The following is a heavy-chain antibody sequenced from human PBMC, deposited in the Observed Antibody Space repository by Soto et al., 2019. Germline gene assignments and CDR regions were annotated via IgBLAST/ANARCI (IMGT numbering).Heavy chain of an antibody. J-gene: IGHJ4*02. V-gene: IGHV3-30*02. Sequence: QSVGSLRLSCAASGFSLSDYVMHWARQTPGKGLEWVAFMSYDGSDTFYADSVKGRFTISRDNSKNTLFLHMSNLRAEDTAMYYCTIVRVADSALDHWGQGTLVTVSS. CDR2: MSYDGSDT. D-gene: IGHD3-10*02. CDR3: TIVRVADSALDH. CDR1: GFSLSDYV.